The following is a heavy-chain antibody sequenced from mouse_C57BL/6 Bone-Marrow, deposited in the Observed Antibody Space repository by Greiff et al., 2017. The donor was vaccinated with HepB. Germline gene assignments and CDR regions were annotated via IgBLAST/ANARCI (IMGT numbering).Heavy chain of an antibody. J-gene: IGHJ2*01. CDR3: ARHSSGYLYNFDY. D-gene: IGHD3-2*02. V-gene: IGHV1-59*01. CDR1: GYTFTSYW. CDR2: IDPSDSYT. Sequence: QVQLQQPGAELVRPGTSVKLSCKASGYTFTSYWMHWVKQRPGQGLEWIGVIDPSDSYTNYNQKFKGKATLTVDTASSTAYMQLSSLTSEESAVYYCARHSSGYLYNFDYWGQGTTLTVSA.